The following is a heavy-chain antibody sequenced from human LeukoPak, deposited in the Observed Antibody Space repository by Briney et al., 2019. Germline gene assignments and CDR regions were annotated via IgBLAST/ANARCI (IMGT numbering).Heavy chain of an antibody. Sequence: PSETPSLTCAVYGGSFSGYYWSWIRQPPGKGLEWIGEINHSGSTNYNPSLKSRVTLSVDTSKEQFSLKLSSVSAAGTAVYYCARGGSAGFDPWGQGTLVTVSS. CDR2: INHSGST. CDR1: GGSFSGYY. D-gene: IGHD6-6*01. CDR3: ARGGSAGFDP. V-gene: IGHV4-34*01. J-gene: IGHJ5*02.